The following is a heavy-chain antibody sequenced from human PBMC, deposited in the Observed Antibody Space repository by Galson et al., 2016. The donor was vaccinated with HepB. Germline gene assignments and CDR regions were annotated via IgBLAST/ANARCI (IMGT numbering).Heavy chain of an antibody. V-gene: IGHV3-30-3*02. CDR3: VKQGPAALHSHFDF. J-gene: IGHJ4*02. D-gene: IGHD2-2*01. CDR2: VSYDGEDK. Sequence: AASGFNFRPYDMHWVRQAPGKGLEWVTSVSYDGEDKNYADSVKGRFSISRDNSKNTVSLQMSSLRGEDTAVYYCVKQGPAALHSHFDFWGQGTLVTVSS. CDR1: GFNFRPYD.